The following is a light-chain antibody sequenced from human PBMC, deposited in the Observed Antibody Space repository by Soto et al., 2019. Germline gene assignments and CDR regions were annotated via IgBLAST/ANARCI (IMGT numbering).Light chain of an antibody. Sequence: EIVLTQSPATLSLSPGERATLSCRASQSVSSYLAWYQQKPGQAPRLLIYDASNRATGIPARFSGSGSGTDFTLTISSLDPEDFAVYYCQQRSNLPPEYTFGQGTKLEIK. CDR1: QSVSSY. CDR2: DAS. V-gene: IGKV3-11*01. CDR3: QQRSNLPPEYT. J-gene: IGKJ2*01.